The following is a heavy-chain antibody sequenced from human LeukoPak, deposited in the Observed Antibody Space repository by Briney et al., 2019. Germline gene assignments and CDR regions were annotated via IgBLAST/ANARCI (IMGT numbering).Heavy chain of an antibody. V-gene: IGHV3-23*01. D-gene: IGHD5-12*01. CDR2: ISGSGGST. CDR3: AKKKSYSGYAPPFDY. Sequence: XKXLXWXXAISGSGGSTYYADSVKGRFTISRDNSKNTLYLQMNSLRAEDTAVYYCAKKKSYSGYAPPFDYWGQGTLVTVSS. J-gene: IGHJ4*02.